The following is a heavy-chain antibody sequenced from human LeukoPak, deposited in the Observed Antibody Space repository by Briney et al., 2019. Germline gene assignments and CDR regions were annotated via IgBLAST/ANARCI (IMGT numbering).Heavy chain of an antibody. CDR2: IYPGDSDT. CDR1: GYSFTSYW. D-gene: IGHD3-3*01. Sequence: PGESLQISCKGSGYSFTSYWIGWVRQMPGKGLEWMGIIYPGDSDTRYSPSFQGQVTISADKSISTAYLQWSSLKASDTAMYYCARLGPKYYDFWSGYPHDAFDIWGQGTMVTVSS. V-gene: IGHV5-51*01. CDR3: ARLGPKYYDFWSGYPHDAFDI. J-gene: IGHJ3*02.